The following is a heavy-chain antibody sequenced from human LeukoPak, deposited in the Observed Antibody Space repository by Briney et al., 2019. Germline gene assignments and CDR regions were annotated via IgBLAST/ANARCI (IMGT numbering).Heavy chain of an antibody. CDR2: IYYSGST. CDR1: GGSISSYC. V-gene: IGHV4-59*12. D-gene: IGHD3-10*01. Sequence: SSETLSLTCTVSGGSISSYCWSWIRQPPGKGLEWIGYIYYSGSTNYNPSLKSRVTISVDTSKNQFSLKLSSVTAADTAVYYCARGRILWFGGAIGAFDIWGQGTMVTVSS. CDR3: ARGRILWFGGAIGAFDI. J-gene: IGHJ3*02.